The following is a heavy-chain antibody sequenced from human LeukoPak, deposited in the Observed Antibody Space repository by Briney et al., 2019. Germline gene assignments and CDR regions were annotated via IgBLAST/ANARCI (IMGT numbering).Heavy chain of an antibody. V-gene: IGHV3-53*01. CDR2: IYSGGST. J-gene: IGHJ4*02. CDR3: ARVYCTSGVCYTGVYYFDY. D-gene: IGHD2-8*01. CDR1: GFTVSSNY. Sequence: GGYLSLSCAASGFTVSSNYMSWVRQAPGKGLEWVSIIYSGGSTYYADSVKGRFTKSRDNSKNTLSIQMNSLRAEDTAVDYCARVYCTSGVCYTGVYYFDYWGQGTLVTVSS.